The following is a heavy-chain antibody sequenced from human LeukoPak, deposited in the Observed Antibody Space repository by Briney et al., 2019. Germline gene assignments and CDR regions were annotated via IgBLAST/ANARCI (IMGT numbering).Heavy chain of an antibody. Sequence: SVKVSCKASGGTFNSYAISWVRQAPGQGLEWMGGIIPIFGTANYAQKVQGRVTITTDESTTTAYMELSSLRSEDTAVYYCARARSPSSGYLLRDHNWFDPWGQGTLVTVSS. CDR1: GGTFNSYA. V-gene: IGHV1-69*05. D-gene: IGHD3-22*01. CDR3: ARARSPSSGYLLRDHNWFDP. J-gene: IGHJ5*02. CDR2: IIPIFGTA.